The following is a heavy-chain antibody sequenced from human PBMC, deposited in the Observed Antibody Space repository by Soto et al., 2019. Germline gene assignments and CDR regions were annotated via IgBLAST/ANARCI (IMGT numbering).Heavy chain of an antibody. V-gene: IGHV3-30*18. CDR1: GFTFSSYG. CDR2: ISYDGSNK. CDR3: AKGRHLIAAAGPDRNFDY. D-gene: IGHD6-13*01. Sequence: GGSLRLSCAASGFTFSSYGMHWVRQAPGKGLEWVAVISYDGSNKYYADSVKGRFTISRDDSKNTLYLQMNSLRAEDTAVYYCAKGRHLIAAAGPDRNFDYWGQGTLVTVSS. J-gene: IGHJ4*02.